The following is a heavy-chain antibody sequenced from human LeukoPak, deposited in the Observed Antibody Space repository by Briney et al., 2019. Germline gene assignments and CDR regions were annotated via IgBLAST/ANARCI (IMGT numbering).Heavy chain of an antibody. CDR2: ISYDGSYT. V-gene: IGHV3-30*04. Sequence: GGSLRLSCVDSGLSFNTYAMHWVRQAPSKGLEWVAAISYDGSYTYYRDSVRGRFTISRDNSKNTMYLQMNSLRAEDTAMYYCARALDVWGKGTTVTVSS. CDR1: GLSFNTYA. CDR3: ARALDV. J-gene: IGHJ6*04.